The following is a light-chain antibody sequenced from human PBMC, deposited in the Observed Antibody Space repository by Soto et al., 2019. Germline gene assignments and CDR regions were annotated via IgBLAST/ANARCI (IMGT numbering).Light chain of an antibody. CDR3: QQHYNNPYT. V-gene: IGKV1-39*01. Sequence: DIQMTQSPSSLAASVGDTVTITCRTSQTINGYLNWYQQKPGKAPHLLIYTASTLQSGVPSRFSGSGSGTDFSLTISSLHPEDFATYYCQQHYNNPYTFGQGTKLEI. CDR2: TAS. CDR1: QTINGY. J-gene: IGKJ2*01.